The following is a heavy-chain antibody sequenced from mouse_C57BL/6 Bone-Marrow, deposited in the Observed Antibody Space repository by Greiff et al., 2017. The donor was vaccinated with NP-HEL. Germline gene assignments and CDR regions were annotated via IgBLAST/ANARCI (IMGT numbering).Heavy chain of an antibody. V-gene: IGHV2-5*01. D-gene: IGHD2-1*01. Sequence: VKLMESGPGLVQPSQSLSITCTVSGFSLTSYGVHWVRQSPGKGLEWLGVIWRGGSTDYNAAFMSRLSITKDNSKSQVFFKMNSLQADDTAIYYCAKNDGNYVGWFAYWGQGTLVTVSA. CDR1: GFSLTSYG. CDR2: IWRGGST. CDR3: AKNDGNYVGWFAY. J-gene: IGHJ3*01.